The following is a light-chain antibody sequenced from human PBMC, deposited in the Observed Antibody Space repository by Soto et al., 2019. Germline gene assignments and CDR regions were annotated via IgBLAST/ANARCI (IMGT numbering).Light chain of an antibody. V-gene: IGKV1-5*01. CDR3: QQYDNLTIT. J-gene: IGKJ5*01. CDR1: QSISSW. CDR2: DAS. Sequence: DIQMTHSPSTLSASVGSRFTITCRASQSISSWLAWYQKKPGKAPKLLIYDASSLESGVPSRLRGSGYGTDFTFTISSMKNEDIETYYCQQYDNLTITFGQGTRLEIK.